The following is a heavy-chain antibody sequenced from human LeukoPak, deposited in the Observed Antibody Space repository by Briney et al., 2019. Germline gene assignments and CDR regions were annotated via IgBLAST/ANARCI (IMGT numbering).Heavy chain of an antibody. CDR2: LYSGGST. V-gene: IGHV3-66*01. D-gene: IGHD2-2*01. Sequence: GGSLRLSCAASGLTVSSTSLSWVRQAPGKGLEWVSLLYSGGSTYYSDSVKGRFIISRDNSKNTLYLQMNSLRAEDTAVYYCARDNVGYCSSPSCFLDYWGQGTLVTVSS. CDR1: GLTVSSTS. CDR3: ARDNVGYCSSPSCFLDY. J-gene: IGHJ4*02.